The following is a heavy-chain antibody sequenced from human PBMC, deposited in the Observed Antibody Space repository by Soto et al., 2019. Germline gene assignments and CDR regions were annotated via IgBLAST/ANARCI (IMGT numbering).Heavy chain of an antibody. J-gene: IGHJ3*02. D-gene: IGHD6-13*01. CDR1: GGSISSSNW. Sequence: SETLSLTCAVSGGSISSSNWWSWVRQPPGKGLEWIGEIYHSGSTNYNPSLKSRVTISVDKSKNQFSPKLSSVTAADTAVYYCARVRGLAAQNSSSGMSFDIWGQGTMVTVSS. V-gene: IGHV4-4*02. CDR2: IYHSGST. CDR3: ARVRGLAAQNSSSGMSFDI.